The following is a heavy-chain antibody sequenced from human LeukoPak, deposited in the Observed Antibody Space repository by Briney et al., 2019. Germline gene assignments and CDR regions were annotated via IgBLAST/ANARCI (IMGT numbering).Heavy chain of an antibody. Sequence: GGSLTLSCAASGFTFSSYEMNWVRQAPGKGLEWVSYISSSGSTIHYADSVKGRFTISRDNAKNSLYLQMNSLRAEDTAVYYCATDYGANSGGFDYWGQGTLVTVSS. CDR3: ATDYGANSGGFDY. CDR2: ISSSGSTI. D-gene: IGHD4-23*01. CDR1: GFTFSSYE. J-gene: IGHJ4*02. V-gene: IGHV3-48*03.